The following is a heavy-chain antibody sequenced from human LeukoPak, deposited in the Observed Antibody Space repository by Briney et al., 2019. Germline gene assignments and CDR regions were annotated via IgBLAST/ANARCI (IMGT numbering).Heavy chain of an antibody. CDR1: GGSFSGYY. Sequence: PSETLPLTCAVYGGSFSGYYWSWIRQPPGKGLEWIGEINHSGSTNYNPSLKSRVTISVDTSKNQFSLKLSSVTAADTAVYYCARFTSGYYLAAFDIWGQGTMVTVSS. J-gene: IGHJ3*02. CDR3: ARFTSGYYLAAFDI. D-gene: IGHD3-22*01. CDR2: INHSGST. V-gene: IGHV4-34*01.